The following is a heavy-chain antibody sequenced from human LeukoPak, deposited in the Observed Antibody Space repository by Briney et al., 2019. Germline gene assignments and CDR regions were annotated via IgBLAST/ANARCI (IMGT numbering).Heavy chain of an antibody. CDR3: AREGGYSIAARPSPYQYYYYYMDV. CDR1: GYTFTSYY. Sequence: ASMKVSCKASGYTFTSYYMHWVRRAPGQGLEWMGIINPSGGSTSYAQKFQGRVTMTTDTSTSTAYMELRSLRSDDTAVYYCAREGGYSIAARPSPYQYYYYYMDVWGKGTTVTVSS. J-gene: IGHJ6*03. CDR2: INPSGGST. V-gene: IGHV1-46*01. D-gene: IGHD6-6*01.